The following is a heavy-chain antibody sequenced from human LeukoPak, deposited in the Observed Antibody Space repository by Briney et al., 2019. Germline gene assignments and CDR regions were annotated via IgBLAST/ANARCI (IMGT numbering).Heavy chain of an antibody. V-gene: IGHV4-4*02. CDR2: FHHSGIT. J-gene: IGHJ4*02. D-gene: IGHD5-24*01. CDR3: ARHGRDGYNYGPVVYY. Sequence: SETLSLTCAVSGGSISSSNWWSWVRQPPGKGLEWIGEFHHSGITNYNPSLKSRVTISVDKSKNQFSLKLSSVTAADTAVYYCARHGRDGYNYGPVVYYWGQGTLVTVSS. CDR1: GGSISSSNW.